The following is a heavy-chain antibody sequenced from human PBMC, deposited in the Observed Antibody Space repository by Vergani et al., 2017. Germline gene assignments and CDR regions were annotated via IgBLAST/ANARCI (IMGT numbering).Heavy chain of an antibody. CDR3: AKGGASYCGGDCLTWFDP. Sequence: EVQLVESGGGLVKPGGSLRLSCAASGFTFSSYSMNWVRQAPGKGLEWVSSISSSSSYIYYPDSVKGRFTISRDNAKNSLYLQMNSLRAEDTAVYYCAKGGASYCGGDCLTWFDPWGQGTLVTVSS. CDR2: ISSSSSYI. D-gene: IGHD2-21*02. V-gene: IGHV3-21*04. J-gene: IGHJ5*02. CDR1: GFTFSSYS.